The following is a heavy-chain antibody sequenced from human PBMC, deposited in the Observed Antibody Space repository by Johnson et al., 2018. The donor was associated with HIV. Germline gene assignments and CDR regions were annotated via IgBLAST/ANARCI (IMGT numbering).Heavy chain of an antibody. CDR2: INWYGGST. Sequence: VQVVESGGGVVRPGGSLRLSCAASGFTFDDYGMSWVRQAPGKGLQWVSGINWYGGSTGYADSVKGRFTISRDNPKNTLYLQTNSLRAEDTAVYYCARARVVVFSDAFDIWGQGTMVTVSS. D-gene: IGHD2-21*01. CDR1: GFTFDDYG. V-gene: IGHV3-20*04. J-gene: IGHJ3*02. CDR3: ARARVVVFSDAFDI.